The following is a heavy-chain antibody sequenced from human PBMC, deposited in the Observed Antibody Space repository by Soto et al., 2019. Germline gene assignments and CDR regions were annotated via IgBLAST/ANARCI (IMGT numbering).Heavy chain of an antibody. D-gene: IGHD3-3*01. CDR3: ARQASYDFWSGYYYYYYGMDV. J-gene: IGHJ6*02. Sequence: SETLSLTCTVSGGSISSYYWSWIRQPPGKGLEWIGYIYYSGSTNYNPSLKSRVTISVDTSKNQFSLKLSSVTAADTAVYYCARQASYDFWSGYYYYYYGMDVWGQGTTVTVSS. CDR2: IYYSGST. CDR1: GGSISSYY. V-gene: IGHV4-59*01.